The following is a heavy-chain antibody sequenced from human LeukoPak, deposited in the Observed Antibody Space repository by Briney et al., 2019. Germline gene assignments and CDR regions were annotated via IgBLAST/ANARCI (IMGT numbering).Heavy chain of an antibody. J-gene: IGHJ4*02. CDR2: INAGNGNT. CDR1: GYTFTSYA. D-gene: IGHD1-1*01. CDR3: AKDRCLDQTTSYCYFDY. V-gene: IGHV1-3*01. Sequence: GASVKVSCKASGYTFTSYAMHWVRQAPGQRLEWMGWINAGNGNTKYSQKFQGRVTITRDTSASTAYMELSSLRAEDTAVYYCAKDRCLDQTTSYCYFDYWGQGTLVTVSS.